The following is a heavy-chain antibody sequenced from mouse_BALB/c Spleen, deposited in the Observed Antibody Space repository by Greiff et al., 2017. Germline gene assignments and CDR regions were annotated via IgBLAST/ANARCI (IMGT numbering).Heavy chain of an antibody. J-gene: IGHJ3*01. CDR1: GFNIKDTY. Sequence: EVQLQQSGAELVKPGASVKLSCTASGFNIKDTYMHWVKQRPEQGLEWIGRIDPANGNTKYDPKFQGKATITADTSSNTAYLQLSSLTSEDTAVYSCARNYGSSYNACFAYWGQGTLVTVSA. CDR3: ARNYGSSYNACFAY. D-gene: IGHD1-1*01. CDR2: IDPANGNT. V-gene: IGHV14-3*02.